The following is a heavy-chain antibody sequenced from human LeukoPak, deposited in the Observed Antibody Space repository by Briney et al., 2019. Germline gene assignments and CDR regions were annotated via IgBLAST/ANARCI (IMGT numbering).Heavy chain of an antibody. CDR2: IRYDGSNK. Sequence: PGGSLRLSCAASGFTFSSYGMHWVRQAPGKGLEWVAFIRYDGSNKYYADSVKGRFTISRDNSKNTLYLQMNSLRAEDTAVYYCASGYPYYFDYWGQGTLVTVSS. D-gene: IGHD3-16*02. J-gene: IGHJ4*02. V-gene: IGHV3-30*02. CDR1: GFTFSSYG. CDR3: ASGYPYYFDY.